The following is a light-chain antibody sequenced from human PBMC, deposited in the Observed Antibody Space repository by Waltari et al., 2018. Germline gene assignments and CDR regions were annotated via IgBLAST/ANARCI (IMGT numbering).Light chain of an antibody. CDR3: HLSGGSPRT. Sequence: ESVLTQSPGTLSLSPGERATLSCRATQTFGNTYLHWYQLKPGQAPRLLIYGASSRATGIPDRFSGSGSGTDFTLTISRLEPEDFAVYYCHLSGGSPRTFGGGTKVEIK. J-gene: IGKJ4*01. CDR1: QTFGNTY. V-gene: IGKV3-20*01. CDR2: GAS.